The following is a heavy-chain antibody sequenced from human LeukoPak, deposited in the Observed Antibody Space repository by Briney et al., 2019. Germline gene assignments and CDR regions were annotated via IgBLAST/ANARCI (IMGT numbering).Heavy chain of an antibody. V-gene: IGHV4-34*01. CDR3: ARGRRF. Sequence: SETLSLTCAVYGGSFSGYYWSWIRQPPGKGLEWIGEINHSGSTNYNPSLKSRVTISVDTSKNQFSLKLSSVTAADTAVYYCARGRRFWGRETLVTFSS. CDR2: INHSGST. CDR1: GGSFSGYY. J-gene: IGHJ4*02.